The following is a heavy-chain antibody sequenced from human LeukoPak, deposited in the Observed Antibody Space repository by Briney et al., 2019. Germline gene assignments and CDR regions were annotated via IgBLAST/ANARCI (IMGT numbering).Heavy chain of an antibody. CDR1: GFTFSDYA. J-gene: IGHJ4*02. V-gene: IGHV3-23*01. CDR3: AQLQRGSFHS. CDR2: LSGNGAST. Sequence: GGSLRLSCTASGFTFSDYAMGWVRQAPGKGLECVSGLSGNGASTYYADSVKGRFTISRDHFKNTLYLQMNNLRADDTAVYYCAQLQRGSFHSWGQGTLVTVSS. D-gene: IGHD1-26*01.